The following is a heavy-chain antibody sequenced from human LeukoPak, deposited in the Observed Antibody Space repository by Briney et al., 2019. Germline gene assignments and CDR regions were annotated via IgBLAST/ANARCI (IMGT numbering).Heavy chain of an antibody. Sequence: ASVKVSCKASGYTFTGYYMHWVRQAPGQGLEWMGWISAYNSNTNYAQKLQGRVTMTTETSTSTAYMELRSLRSDDTAVYYCARGLGGSGSYSLTFDYWGQGTLVTVSS. CDR1: GYTFTGYY. D-gene: IGHD1-26*01. CDR2: ISAYNSNT. V-gene: IGHV1-18*04. J-gene: IGHJ4*02. CDR3: ARGLGGSGSYSLTFDY.